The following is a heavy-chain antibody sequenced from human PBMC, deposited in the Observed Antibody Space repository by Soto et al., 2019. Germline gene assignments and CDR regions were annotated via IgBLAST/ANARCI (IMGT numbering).Heavy chain of an antibody. J-gene: IGHJ4*02. CDR2: ISGSGGST. V-gene: IGHV3-23*01. CDR1: GFTFSSYA. Sequence: PGGSLRLSCAASGFTFSSYAMSWVRQAPGKGLEWISAISGSGGSTYYADSVKGRFTISRDNSKNTLYLQMNSLRAEDTAVYYCAKDFSYRSWYFDYWGQGTLVTVSS. CDR3: AKDFSYRSWYFDY. D-gene: IGHD2-2*02.